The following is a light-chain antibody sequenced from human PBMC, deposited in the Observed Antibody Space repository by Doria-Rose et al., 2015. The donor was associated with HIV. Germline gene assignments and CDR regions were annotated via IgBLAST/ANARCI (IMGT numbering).Light chain of an antibody. J-gene: IGKJ1*01. Sequence: DTQVTQSPESLGMSLGERATLNCKSNQSLLYTSKNYLAWYQQKPGQPPKLLIYWASTRQSGVPARFSGSGSGTDFTLTISSLEAEDFALYYCHQYGTSWTFGQGTKVEI. CDR1: QSLLYTSKNY. V-gene: IGKV4-1*01. CDR3: HQYGTSWT. CDR2: WAS.